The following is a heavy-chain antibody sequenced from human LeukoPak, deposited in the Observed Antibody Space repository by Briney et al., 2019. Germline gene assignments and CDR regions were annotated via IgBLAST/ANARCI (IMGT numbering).Heavy chain of an antibody. CDR2: ISGYNGNT. CDR1: GYTFTNYG. J-gene: IGHJ5*02. Sequence: ASVKVSCKASGYTFTNYGINWVRQAPGRGLEWMGWISGYNGNTHYGQKFQGRVTMTTDTSTSTVCMELRSLTSDDTAVYYCARIGCSSTSCYGNSVDPWGQGTLVTVSS. CDR3: ARIGCSSTSCYGNSVDP. V-gene: IGHV1-18*01. D-gene: IGHD2-2*01.